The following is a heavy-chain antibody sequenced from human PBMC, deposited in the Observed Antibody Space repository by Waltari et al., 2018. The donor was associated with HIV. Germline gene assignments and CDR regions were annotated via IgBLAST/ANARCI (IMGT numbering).Heavy chain of an antibody. Sequence: QVQLVESGGGVVQPGRSLRLSCAASGFPFSSYGMHWVRQAPGKGLGWVAVIWYDGTNKYYADSVKGRFTISRDNSKNTLYLRMNSLRAEDTAVYYCARDRSEGGGYYYYGLDVWGQGTTVTVSS. CDR1: GFPFSSYG. D-gene: IGHD2-15*01. CDR2: IWYDGTNK. J-gene: IGHJ6*02. CDR3: ARDRSEGGGYYYYGLDV. V-gene: IGHV3-33*01.